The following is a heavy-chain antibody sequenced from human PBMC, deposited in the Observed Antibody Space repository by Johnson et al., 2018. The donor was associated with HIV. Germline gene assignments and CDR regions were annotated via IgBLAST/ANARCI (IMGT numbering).Heavy chain of an antibody. V-gene: IGHV3-23*04. CDR2: MSGRGGST. D-gene: IGHD2-21*01. CDR3: ARSRGLWGVQDGFDI. CDR1: GFTFSSYA. Sequence: VQLVESGGGLVQPGGSLRLSCAASGFTFSSYAMNWVRQAPGKGLEWVSGMSGRGGSTYYAESVKGRLPISRDNSKNTLYVQMNSLRVEDTAVYYCARSRGLWGVQDGFDIWGQGTMVTVSS. J-gene: IGHJ3*02.